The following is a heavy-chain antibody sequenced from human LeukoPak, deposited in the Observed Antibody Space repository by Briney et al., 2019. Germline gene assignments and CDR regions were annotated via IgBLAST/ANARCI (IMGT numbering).Heavy chain of an antibody. CDR1: GFTFSSYA. CDR3: ARRRIVGSTDDAFDI. J-gene: IGHJ3*02. Sequence: PGGSLRLSCTASGFTFSSYATHWVRQAPGKGLEWAAVISSDGNTKYYADSVEGRFTISRDNSNNTLYLQMNSLGADDTAIYYCARRRIVGSTDDAFDIWGQGTMVTLSS. V-gene: IGHV3-30-3*01. CDR2: ISSDGNTK. D-gene: IGHD1-26*01.